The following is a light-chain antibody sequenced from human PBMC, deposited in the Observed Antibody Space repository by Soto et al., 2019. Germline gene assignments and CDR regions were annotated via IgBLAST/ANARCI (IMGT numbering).Light chain of an antibody. CDR2: DAS. CDR1: QSDSSY. V-gene: IGKV3D-15*02. J-gene: IGKJ3*01. CDR3: QHYDNTPPSVT. Sequence: PGQRATLSCRASQSDSSYLAWYQQKRGQAPRLLIYDASNRATGIPARFSGSGSGTEFTLTISSLQSEDFAVYYCQHYDNTPPSVTFGPGTKVDIK.